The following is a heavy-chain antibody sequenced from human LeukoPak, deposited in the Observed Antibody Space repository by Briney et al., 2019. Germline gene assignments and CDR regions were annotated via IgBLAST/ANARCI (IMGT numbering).Heavy chain of an antibody. D-gene: IGHD2-21*02. CDR3: ARVKGVVTAILDY. Sequence: SETLSLTCTVSGDSISGSSYYWTWVRQPPGKGLEWVASISYSGRTYYKPSLKSRVTISVDTSKNQFSLKLNSVTAADTAVYYCARVKGVVTAILDYWGQGTLVTVSS. CDR1: GDSISGSSYY. V-gene: IGHV4-39*07. J-gene: IGHJ4*02. CDR2: ISYSGRT.